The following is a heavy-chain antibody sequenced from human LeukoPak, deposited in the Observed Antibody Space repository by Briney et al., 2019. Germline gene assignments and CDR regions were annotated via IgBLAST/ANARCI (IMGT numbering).Heavy chain of an antibody. J-gene: IGHJ4*02. CDR1: GFTFSSYG. CDR2: IWYDGSNK. Sequence: GRSLRLSCAASGFTFSSYGMHWVRQAPGKGLEWVAVIWYDGSNKYYADSVKGRFTISRENSKNTLYLQMNSLRAEDTAVYYCARSGGYSGYDFQYYFDYWGQGTLVTVSS. CDR3: ARSGGYSGYDFQYYFDY. V-gene: IGHV3-33*01. D-gene: IGHD5-12*01.